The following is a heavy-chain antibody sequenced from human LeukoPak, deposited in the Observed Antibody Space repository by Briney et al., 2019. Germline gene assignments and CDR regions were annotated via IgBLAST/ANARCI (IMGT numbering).Heavy chain of an antibody. CDR1: GFTFSSYE. Sequence: PGGSLRLSCAASGFTFSSYEMNWVRQAPGKGLEWVSYISSSGSTIYYADSVKGRFTISRDNAKSSLYLQMNSLRAEDTAVYYCARTTTMATLVHWGQGTLVTVSS. CDR2: ISSSGSTI. CDR3: ARTTTMATLVH. D-gene: IGHD5-24*01. J-gene: IGHJ5*02. V-gene: IGHV3-48*03.